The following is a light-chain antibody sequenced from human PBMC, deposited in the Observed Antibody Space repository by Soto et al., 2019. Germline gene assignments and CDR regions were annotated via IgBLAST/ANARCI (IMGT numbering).Light chain of an antibody. CDR1: QNIDIY. CDR2: KSS. Sequence: DIQVTQSPFTLSASVGDTVTITCRAGQNIDIYMAWYQQKPGKAPKLLIYKSSSLESGVPSRFSGSGSGTEFTLTISSLQPDDFATYYCQQYGRHWTFGQGTKVEI. CDR3: QQYGRHWT. J-gene: IGKJ1*01. V-gene: IGKV1-5*03.